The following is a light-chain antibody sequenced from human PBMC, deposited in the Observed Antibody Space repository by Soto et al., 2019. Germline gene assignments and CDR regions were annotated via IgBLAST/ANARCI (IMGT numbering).Light chain of an antibody. CDR1: QSISSY. V-gene: IGKV1-39*01. J-gene: IGKJ3*01. CDR2: AAS. Sequence: DIQMTQSPSSLSASVGDRVTITCRASQSISSYLNWYQQKPGKAPKLLIYAASSLESGVPSRFSGSGSGTDFTLTISSLQYEDFATYYCQQSYSIPFTFGPGTKVDIK. CDR3: QQSYSIPFT.